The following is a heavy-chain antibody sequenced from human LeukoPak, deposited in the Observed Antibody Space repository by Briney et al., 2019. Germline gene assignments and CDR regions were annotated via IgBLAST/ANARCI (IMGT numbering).Heavy chain of an antibody. CDR2: ISWNSGSI. V-gene: IGHV3-9*01. J-gene: IGHJ4*02. CDR1: GFTFDDYA. CDR3: AKGVAAAGPEIDY. Sequence: GGSLRLSCAASGFTFDDYAMHWVRQAPGKGLEWVSGISWNSGSIGYADSVKGRFTISSGNAKNSLYLQMNSLRAEDTALYYCAKGVAAAGPEIDYWGQGTLVTVSS. D-gene: IGHD6-13*01.